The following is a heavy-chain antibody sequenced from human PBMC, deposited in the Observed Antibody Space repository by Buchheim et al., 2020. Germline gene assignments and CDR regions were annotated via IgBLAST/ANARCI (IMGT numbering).Heavy chain of an antibody. J-gene: IGHJ4*02. D-gene: IGHD6-19*01. V-gene: IGHV3-48*01. CDR1: GFSFSSHT. CDR3: ARSRTAGTYYFDY. CDR2: IGSSGSAK. Sequence: EVQLVESGGGLVQPGGSLRLSCAASGFSFSSHTMNWVRQAPGKGLEWVSYIGSSGSAKYYADSVKGRFTISRDNANNSLDLQMNSLRVEDTAVYYCARSRTAGTYYFDYWGQGAL.